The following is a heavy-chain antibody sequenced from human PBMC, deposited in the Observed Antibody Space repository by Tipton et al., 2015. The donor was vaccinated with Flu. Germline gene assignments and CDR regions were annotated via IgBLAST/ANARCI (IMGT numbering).Heavy chain of an antibody. D-gene: IGHD5-18*01. CDR2: IYRTGST. Sequence: TLSLTCSVSGDSIGSDYYWGWIRQPPGKGLQWIGNIYRTGSTYYNPSLTSRVTISVDRSKNQFSLKLSSVTAADTAVYYCARETGWGYSYASHGPHFDIWGQGTMVTVSS. J-gene: IGHJ3*02. V-gene: IGHV4-38-2*02. CDR1: GDSIGSDYY. CDR3: ARETGWGYSYASHGPHFDI.